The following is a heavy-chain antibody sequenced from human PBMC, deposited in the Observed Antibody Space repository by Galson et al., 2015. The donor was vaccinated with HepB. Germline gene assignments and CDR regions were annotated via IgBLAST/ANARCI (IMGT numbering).Heavy chain of an antibody. V-gene: IGHV3-30-3*01. Sequence: SLRLSCAASGFTFSSYAMHWVRQAPGKGLEWVAVISYDGSNKYYADSVKGRFTISRDNSKNTLYLQMNSLRAEDTAVYYCARDPMTTVPYFDYWGQGTLVTVSS. D-gene: IGHD4-17*01. CDR2: ISYDGSNK. CDR1: GFTFSSYA. J-gene: IGHJ4*02. CDR3: ARDPMTTVPYFDY.